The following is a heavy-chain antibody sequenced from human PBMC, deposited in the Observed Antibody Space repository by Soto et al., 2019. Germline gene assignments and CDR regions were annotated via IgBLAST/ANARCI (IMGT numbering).Heavy chain of an antibody. CDR3: ASFPVIPGRDSPLIFDY. CDR1: GDSMNSHY. CDR2: VYFTGST. V-gene: IGHV4-59*08. J-gene: IGHJ4*01. D-gene: IGHD3-22*01. Sequence: PSETLSLTCTVTGDSMNSHYWSWLRQPPGKALEWVGYVYFTGSTNYSPSLESRLTILVDMSKNQFSLKLTSVTAADTAVYYCASFPVIPGRDSPLIFDYWGQGTLVTVSS.